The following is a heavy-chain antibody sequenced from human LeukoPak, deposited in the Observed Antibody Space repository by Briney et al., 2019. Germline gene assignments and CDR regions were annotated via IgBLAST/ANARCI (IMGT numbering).Heavy chain of an antibody. D-gene: IGHD5-24*01. V-gene: IGHV3-9*01. CDR1: GFTFDDYA. J-gene: IGHJ4*02. CDR3: ATSSRKRYYFDY. Sequence: GGSLRLSCAASGFTFDDYAMHWVRQAPGKGLEWVSGISWNSGSIGYADSVKGRFTISRDNAKNSLYLQMNSVRAEDTALYYCATSSRKRYYFDYWGQGTLVTVSS. CDR2: ISWNSGSI.